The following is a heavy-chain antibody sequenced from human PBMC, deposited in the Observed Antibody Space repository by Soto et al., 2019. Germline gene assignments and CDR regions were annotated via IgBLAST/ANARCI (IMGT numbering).Heavy chain of an antibody. V-gene: IGHV1-69*08. Sequence: QVQLVQSGAEVKKPGSSVKVSCKASGGTFSSYSISWVRQAPGQGLEWMGRIIPILDIANYAQEFQGRVTITADKSTSTAYMELSSLRSDDTAVYYCATDRGSGSYMFDPWGQGTLVTVSS. CDR2: IIPILDIA. D-gene: IGHD3-10*01. J-gene: IGHJ5*02. CDR3: ATDRGSGSYMFDP. CDR1: GGTFSSYS.